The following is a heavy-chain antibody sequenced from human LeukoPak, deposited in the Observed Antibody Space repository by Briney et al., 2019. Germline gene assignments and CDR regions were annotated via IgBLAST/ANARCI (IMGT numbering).Heavy chain of an antibody. CDR1: GDSISSGDYY. V-gene: IGHV4-61*02. CDR3: ARGPYSYDSSGAFDI. J-gene: IGHJ3*02. D-gene: IGHD3-22*01. Sequence: KVSETLSLTCTVSGDSISSGDYYWSWIRQPAGKGLEWIGRISSSGSTNYNPSLKSRVTISVDTSKNQFSLKLSSVTAADTAVYFCARGPYSYDSSGAFDIWGQGTMVTVSS. CDR2: ISSSGST.